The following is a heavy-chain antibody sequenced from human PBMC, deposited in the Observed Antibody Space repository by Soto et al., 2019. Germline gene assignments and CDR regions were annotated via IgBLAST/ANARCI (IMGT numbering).Heavy chain of an antibody. CDR2: IYYSGTT. CDR3: ARHVPYCSDTSHCAYGMDV. D-gene: IGHD2-2*01. J-gene: IGHJ6*02. V-gene: IGHV4-59*08. Sequence: PSETLSLTCTVSGGSINSYYWSWIRQPPGRGLEWIGYIYYSGTTNYNPSLKSRVTISVDTSKNQFSLKLSSVTAADTAVYYCARHVPYCSDTSHCAYGMDVWGQGTTVTVSS. CDR1: GGSINSYY.